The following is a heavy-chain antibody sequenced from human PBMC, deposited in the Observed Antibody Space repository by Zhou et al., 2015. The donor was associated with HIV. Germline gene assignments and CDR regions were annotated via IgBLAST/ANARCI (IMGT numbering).Heavy chain of an antibody. CDR2: IIPIFGTA. D-gene: IGHD6-19*01. Sequence: QVQLVQSGAEVKKPGSSVKVSCKASGGTFSSYAISWVRQAPGQGLEWMGGIIPIFGTANYAQKFQGRVTITADESTSTAYMELSSLRSEDTAVYYCARARGAAVASSSAEYFQHVGPGHPWSTVS. J-gene: IGHJ1*01. CDR3: ARARGAAVASSSAEYFQH. V-gene: IGHV1-69*01. CDR1: GGTFSSYA.